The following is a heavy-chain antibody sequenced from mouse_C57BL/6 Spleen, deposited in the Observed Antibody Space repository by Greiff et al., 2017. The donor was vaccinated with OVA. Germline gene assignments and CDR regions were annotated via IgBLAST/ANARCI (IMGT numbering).Heavy chain of an antibody. V-gene: IGHV5-17*01. D-gene: IGHD2-14*01. CDR3: ARIYSRGYFDV. J-gene: IGHJ1*03. CDR1: GFTFSDYG. Sequence: EVKLMESGGGLVKPGGSLKLSCAASGFTFSDYGMHWVRQAPEKGLEWVAYISSGSSTNYYADTLKGRFTISRDNAKNTLFLQMTSLRSEDTAMYYCARIYSRGYFDVWGTGTTVTVSS. CDR2: ISSGSSTN.